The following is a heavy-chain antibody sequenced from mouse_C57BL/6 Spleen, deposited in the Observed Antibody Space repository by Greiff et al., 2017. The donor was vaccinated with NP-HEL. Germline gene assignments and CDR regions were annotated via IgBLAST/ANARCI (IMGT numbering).Heavy chain of an antibody. D-gene: IGHD2-4*01. CDR2: IYPGDGDT. CDR1: GYAFSSSW. CDR3: ARWGDYDGFAY. J-gene: IGHJ3*01. V-gene: IGHV1-82*01. Sequence: VQLQESGPELVKPGASVKISCKASGYAFSSSWLNWVKQRPGKGLEWIGRIYPGDGDTNYNGTFKGKATLTADQSSSTAYMQLSSLTSEDSAVYFCARWGDYDGFAYWGQGTLVTVSA.